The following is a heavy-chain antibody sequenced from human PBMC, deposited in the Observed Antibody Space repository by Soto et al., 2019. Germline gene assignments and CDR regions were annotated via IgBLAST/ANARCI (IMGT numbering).Heavy chain of an antibody. D-gene: IGHD4-17*01. CDR2: IYYSGCT. CDR3: ARFDYGDYPDAFDI. Sequence: SETLSLTCTVSGGSISSYYWSWIRQPPGKGLEWIGYIYYSGCTNYNPSLKSRVTISVDTSKNQFSLKLSSVTAADTAVYYCARFDYGDYPDAFDIWGQGTMVTVSS. CDR1: GGSISSYY. V-gene: IGHV4-59*01. J-gene: IGHJ3*02.